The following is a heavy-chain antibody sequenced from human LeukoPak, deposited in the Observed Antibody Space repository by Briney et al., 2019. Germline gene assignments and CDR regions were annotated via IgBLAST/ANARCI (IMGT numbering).Heavy chain of an antibody. CDR1: GGLFSGYF. J-gene: IGHJ5*02. CDR3: AMPIVVGGCWFDP. CDR2: INHSGST. D-gene: IGHD2-2*01. V-gene: IGHV4-34*01. Sequence: PSETLTLTCAVYGGLFSGYFWSWIRQPPGKGLEWIGEINHSGSTNYNPSLKSRVTISVDTSKNQFSLKLSSVTAADTAVYYCAMPIVVGGCWFDPEDQGPGIMVSS.